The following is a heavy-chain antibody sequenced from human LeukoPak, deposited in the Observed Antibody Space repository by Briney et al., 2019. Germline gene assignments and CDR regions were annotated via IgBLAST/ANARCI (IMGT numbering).Heavy chain of an antibody. V-gene: IGHV3-23*01. Sequence: GGSLRLSCPVSGCTFSSYAMSWVRQAPGRGLEWVSVISTSGEGAYYADSVKGRFTISRDNSKHTLYLQMDSLRAEDTAVYYCAKVFPAGYYFDYWGLGTLVTVSS. D-gene: IGHD2-2*01. J-gene: IGHJ4*02. CDR3: AKVFPAGYYFDY. CDR1: GCTFSSYA. CDR2: ISTSGEGA.